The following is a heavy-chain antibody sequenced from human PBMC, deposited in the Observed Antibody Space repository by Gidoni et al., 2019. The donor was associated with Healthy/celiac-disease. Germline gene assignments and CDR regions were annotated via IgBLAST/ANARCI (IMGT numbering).Heavy chain of an antibody. CDR2: IYSSGST. J-gene: IGHJ4*02. Sequence: QVQLQESGPGLVKPSETLSLTCTVSGGSISSYYWSWIRQPPGKGLGWIGYIYSSGSTNYNPSLKSRVTISVDTSKNQFSLKLSSGTAADTAVYYCARVSGYYDSSGYSQSLFDYWGQGTLVTVSS. CDR3: ARVSGYYDSSGYSQSLFDY. V-gene: IGHV4-59*01. D-gene: IGHD3-22*01. CDR1: GGSISSYY.